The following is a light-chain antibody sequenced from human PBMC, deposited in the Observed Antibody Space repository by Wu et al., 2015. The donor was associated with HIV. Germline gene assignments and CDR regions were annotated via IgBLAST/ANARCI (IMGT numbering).Light chain of an antibody. V-gene: IGKV3-11*01. CDR3: QQRINWPVT. CDR2: AAS. CDR1: QSVGSTY. J-gene: IGKJ4*01. Sequence: LVLTQSPGTLSLSPGERATLSCRASQSVGSTYLAWYQQKPGQAPRLLIYAASNRATGIPARFSGSGSGTDFTLTISSLEPEDFAVYYCQQRINWPVTFGEGTKVEIK.